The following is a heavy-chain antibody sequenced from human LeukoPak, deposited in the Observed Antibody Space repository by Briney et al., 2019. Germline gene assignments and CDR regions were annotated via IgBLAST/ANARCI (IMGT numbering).Heavy chain of an antibody. CDR3: ARGRRVYYYDSSGYPHDAFDI. J-gene: IGHJ3*02. CDR1: GGSINYYY. D-gene: IGHD3-22*01. CDR2: IYYSGGT. Sequence: SETLSLTCTVSGGSINYYYWMWIRQPPGKGLEWIGYIYYSGGTHYNPSLKSRVTMLVDTSKNQFSLKLSSVTAADTAVYYCARGRRVYYYDSSGYPHDAFDIWGQGTVVTVSS. V-gene: IGHV4-59*01.